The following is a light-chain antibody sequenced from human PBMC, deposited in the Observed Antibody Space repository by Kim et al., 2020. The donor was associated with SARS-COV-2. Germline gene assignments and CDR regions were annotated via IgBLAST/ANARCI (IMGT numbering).Light chain of an antibody. CDR1: TGTVPTGHN. V-gene: IGLV7-46*01. Sequence: PGGTSTFTCASSTGTVPTGHNPYWFQQKPGQVPRTLIYDITNKPSWTPARFSGSLLGDKAALTLSGAQPEDEGDYYCLLSYSGAWVFGGGTQLTVL. CDR2: DIT. CDR3: LLSYSGAWV. J-gene: IGLJ3*02.